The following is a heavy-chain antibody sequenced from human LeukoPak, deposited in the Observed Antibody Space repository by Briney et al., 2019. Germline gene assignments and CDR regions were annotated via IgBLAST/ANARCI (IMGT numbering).Heavy chain of an antibody. CDR2: IRSKAYGGTT. D-gene: IGHD2-8*02. Sequence: PGGPLRLSCTASGFTFGDYAMSWVRQAPGKGLEWVGFIRSKAYGGTTEYAASVKGRFTISRDDSKSIAYLQMNSLKTEDAAVYYCTRADWWGGYFDYWGQGTLVTVSS. V-gene: IGHV3-49*04. CDR1: GFTFGDYA. CDR3: TRADWWGGYFDY. J-gene: IGHJ4*02.